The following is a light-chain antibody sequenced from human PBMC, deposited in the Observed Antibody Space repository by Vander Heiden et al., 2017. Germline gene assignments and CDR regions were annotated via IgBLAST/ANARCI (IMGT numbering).Light chain of an antibody. Sequence: QSVLPRPASASGTPGQRVTISCSGSSSNIGSNYVYWYQQLPGTAPKLLIYSNNQRPSGVPDRFSGSKSGTSASLAISGLRSEDEADYYCAAWDDSLSGGVFGGGTKLTVL. CDR3: AAWDDSLSGGV. CDR2: SNN. J-gene: IGLJ3*02. V-gene: IGLV1-47*02. CDR1: SSNIGSNY.